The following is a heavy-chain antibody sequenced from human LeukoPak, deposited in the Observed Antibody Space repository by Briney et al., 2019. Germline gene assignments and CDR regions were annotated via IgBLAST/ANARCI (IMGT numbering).Heavy chain of an antibody. V-gene: IGHV1-18*01. J-gene: IGHJ6*03. Sequence: ASVKVSRKASVYTLTSAGISWVRQAPGQGGEWMGWIDGYTGNTNYAQKLQGRVTMTTDTSTTTAYMEPRSLRLDDTAVYYCARAGSYYYMDVWGKGTTVTVSS. CDR2: IDGYTGNT. CDR3: ARAGSYYYMDV. CDR1: VYTLTSAG. D-gene: IGHD1-1*01.